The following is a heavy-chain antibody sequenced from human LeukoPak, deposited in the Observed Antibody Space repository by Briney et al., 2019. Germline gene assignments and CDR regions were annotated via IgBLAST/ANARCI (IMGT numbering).Heavy chain of an antibody. CDR1: VYTFTDYY. CDR2: TNPNSGDT. J-gene: IGHJ4*02. CDR3: ARDRGGSYSYYDLAY. V-gene: IGHV1-2*02. D-gene: IGHD5-18*01. Sequence: ASVKVSCKTSVYTFTDYYIHCGCETPGHGPGWMGGTNPNSGDTNYAHKFQGRVTMTRVKSIHTHYMELPWLTSDDTAVYYCARDRGGSYSYYDLAYWGKGTLVTVSS.